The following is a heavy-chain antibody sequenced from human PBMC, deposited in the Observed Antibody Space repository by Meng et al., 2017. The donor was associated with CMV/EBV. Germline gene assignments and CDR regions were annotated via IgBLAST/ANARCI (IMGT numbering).Heavy chain of an antibody. Sequence: GESLKISCAASGFTFSSYAMSWVRQAPGKGLEWVSAIRGSGGSTYYADSVKGRFTISRDNSKNTLYLQMNSLRAEDAAVYYCAKGEESVVVRAADGVLGAFDIWGQGTTVTVSS. J-gene: IGHJ3*02. CDR3: AKGEESVVVRAADGVLGAFDI. D-gene: IGHD2-2*01. CDR2: IRGSGGST. V-gene: IGHV3-23*01. CDR1: GFTFSSYA.